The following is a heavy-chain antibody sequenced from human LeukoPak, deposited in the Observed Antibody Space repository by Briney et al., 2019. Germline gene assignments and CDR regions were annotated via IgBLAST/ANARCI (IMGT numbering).Heavy chain of an antibody. Sequence: GASVKVSCKASGYTFTSYGISWVRQAPGQGLEWMGWINPNSTTTHYAQKFQGRVTMTRDTSISTAYMELRRLRSDDTATYYCARVRDRMKGYKFDYWGQGTLVTVSS. CDR3: ARVRDRMKGYKFDY. J-gene: IGHJ4*02. V-gene: IGHV1-2*02. CDR2: INPNSTTT. D-gene: IGHD5-18*01. CDR1: GYTFTSYG.